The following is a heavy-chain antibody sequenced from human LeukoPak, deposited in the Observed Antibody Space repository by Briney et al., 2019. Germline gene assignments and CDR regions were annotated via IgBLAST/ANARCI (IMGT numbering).Heavy chain of an antibody. CDR2: ISYDGSNK. CDR1: GFTFSSYA. Sequence: GGSLRLSCAASGFTFSSYAMHWVRQAPGKGLEWVAVISYDGSNKYYADSVKGRFTISRDDAKNSLYLQMNSLRVGDTAVYYCARGEWRTWGQGTLVTVTS. V-gene: IGHV3-30*04. CDR3: ARGEWRT. J-gene: IGHJ5*02. D-gene: IGHD3-3*01.